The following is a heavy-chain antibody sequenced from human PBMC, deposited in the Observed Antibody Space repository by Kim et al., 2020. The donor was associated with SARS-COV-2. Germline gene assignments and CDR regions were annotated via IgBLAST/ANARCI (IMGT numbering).Heavy chain of an antibody. CDR1: GGSISSYY. CDR3: ARLVAAAGDYYGMDV. CDR2: IYYSGST. Sequence: SETLSLTCTVSGGSISSYYWSWIRQPPGKGLEWIGYIYYSGSTNCNPSLKSRVTISVDTSKNQFSLKLSSVTAADTAVYYCARLVAAAGDYYGMDVWGQGTTVTVSS. J-gene: IGHJ6*02. D-gene: IGHD6-13*01. V-gene: IGHV4-59*08.